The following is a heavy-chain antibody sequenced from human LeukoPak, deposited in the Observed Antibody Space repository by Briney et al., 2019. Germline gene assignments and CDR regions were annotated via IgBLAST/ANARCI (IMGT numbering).Heavy chain of an antibody. Sequence: ASVKVSCKASGYTFTSYGISWVRQAPGQGLEWMGWISAYNGNTNYAQKLQGRVTMTTDTSTSTAYMELRSLRSDDTAVYYCARAGAGGIVVVPAALLVDYSGQGTLVTVSS. V-gene: IGHV1-18*04. CDR3: ARAGAGGIVVVPAALLVDY. CDR1: GYTFTSYG. J-gene: IGHJ4*02. D-gene: IGHD2-2*01. CDR2: ISAYNGNT.